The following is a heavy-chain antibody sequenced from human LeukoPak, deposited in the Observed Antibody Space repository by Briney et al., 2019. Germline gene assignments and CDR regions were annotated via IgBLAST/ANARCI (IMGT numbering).Heavy chain of an antibody. V-gene: IGHV3-23*01. CDR3: AKAPAYYDFWSGWFDY. Sequence: GGSLRLSCAASGFTFTTYAMSWVRQAAGKGPEWVSAISGSGSSAYYADSVKGRFTISRDNSKNTLYLQMNSLRAEDTAVYYCAKAPAYYDFWSGWFDYWGQGTLVTVSS. J-gene: IGHJ4*02. D-gene: IGHD3-3*01. CDR1: GFTFTTYA. CDR2: ISGSGSSA.